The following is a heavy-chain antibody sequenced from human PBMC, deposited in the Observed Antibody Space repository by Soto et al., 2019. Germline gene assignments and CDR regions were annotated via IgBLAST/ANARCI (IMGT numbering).Heavy chain of an antibody. Sequence: SETLSLTCAVYGGSFSGYYWSWIRQPPGKGLEWIGEINHSGSTNYNPSLKSQVTISVDTSKNQFSLKLSSVTAADTAVYYCARLTTYDILTGPDDYWGQGTLVTVSS. CDR2: INHSGST. CDR3: ARLTTYDILTGPDDY. CDR1: GGSFSGYY. J-gene: IGHJ4*02. D-gene: IGHD3-9*01. V-gene: IGHV4-34*01.